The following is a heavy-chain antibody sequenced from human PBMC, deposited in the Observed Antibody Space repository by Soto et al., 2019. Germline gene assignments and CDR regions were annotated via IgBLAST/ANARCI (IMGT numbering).Heavy chain of an antibody. CDR2: IKSKTDGGTT. D-gene: IGHD3-9*01. J-gene: IGHJ4*02. V-gene: IGHV3-15*01. CDR3: TSRYYDILTGRYYFDY. Sequence: GGSLRLSCAASGFTFSNAWMSWVRQAPGKGLEWVGRIKSKTDGGTTDYAAPVKGRFTISRDGSKNTLYLQMNSLKTEDTAVYYCTSRYYDILTGRYYFDYWGQGTLVTVSS. CDR1: GFTFSNAW.